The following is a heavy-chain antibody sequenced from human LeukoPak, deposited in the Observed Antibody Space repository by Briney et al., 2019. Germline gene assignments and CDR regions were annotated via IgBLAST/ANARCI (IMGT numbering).Heavy chain of an antibody. J-gene: IGHJ4*02. CDR3: ARVTYVDDMLYQYFDY. Sequence: PSETLSLTCAVPSYSISSGSYWGWIRQSPGKGLEWVGSIFHSWNSYYNPSLKSRLTMSVDTSKNQFSLKLTSVTAADTALYYCARVTYVDDMLYQYFDYWGQGILVTVSS. CDR1: SYSISSGSY. D-gene: IGHD4-17*01. V-gene: IGHV4-38-2*01. CDR2: IFHSWNS.